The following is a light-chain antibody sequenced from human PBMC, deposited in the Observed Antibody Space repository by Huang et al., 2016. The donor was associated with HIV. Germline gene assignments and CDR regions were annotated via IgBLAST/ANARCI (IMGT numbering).Light chain of an antibody. V-gene: IGKV1-5*03. CDR1: QTIGNW. CDR2: RSS. CDR3: QQYNSYAPT. Sequence: NQMTQSPSTLSASVGDRVTITCRASQTIGNWLAWYQQKPGKAPKFLIYRSSNLERWVPSRFSGSGSGTEFTLTISSLQPDDFATYYCQQYNSYAPTFGQGTKLEIK. J-gene: IGKJ2*01.